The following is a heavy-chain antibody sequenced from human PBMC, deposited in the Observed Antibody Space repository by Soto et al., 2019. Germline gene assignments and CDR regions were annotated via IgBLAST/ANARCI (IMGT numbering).Heavy chain of an antibody. CDR2: ISSISSYI. V-gene: IGHV3-21*01. D-gene: IGHD3-10*01. CDR3: ARDMGFGGVYYFDY. J-gene: IGHJ4*02. Sequence: EVQLVESGGGLVKPGGSWGPPGEPSDSTFVGNGINWFGKAQGKGLGWVSSISSISSYIYYADSVKGRFTISRDNAKNSLYLQMNSLRAEDTAVYYCARDMGFGGVYYFDYWGQGTLVTVSS. CDR1: DSTFVGNG.